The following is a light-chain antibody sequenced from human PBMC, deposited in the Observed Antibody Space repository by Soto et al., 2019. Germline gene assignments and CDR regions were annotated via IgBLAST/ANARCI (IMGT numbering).Light chain of an antibody. CDR1: QSVGLP. V-gene: IGKV3-15*01. J-gene: IGKJ3*01. CDR2: GAS. CDR3: QQYNNWPLT. Sequence: ETMMTPSPVLLSVSPGDRVTLSCRASQSVGLPLAWHQQRPGQAPRVLIYGASNWATGIPARFSGSGSGTEFTLTITTLQPDDFGIYYCQQYNNWPLTFGPGTKVDIK.